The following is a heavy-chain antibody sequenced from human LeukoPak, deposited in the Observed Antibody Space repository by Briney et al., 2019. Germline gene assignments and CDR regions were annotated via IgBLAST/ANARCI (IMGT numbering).Heavy chain of an antibody. J-gene: IGHJ4*02. Sequence: SETLSLTCTVSGGSISSGGYYWSWIRQHPGKGLEWIGYIYYSGSTNYNPSRKSRVTISVDTSKNQFSLKLSSVTAADTAVYYCARGYYDILTGYYMAYYFDYWGQGTLVTVSS. D-gene: IGHD3-9*01. CDR1: GGSISSGGYY. V-gene: IGHV4-61*08. CDR3: ARGYYDILTGYYMAYYFDY. CDR2: IYYSGST.